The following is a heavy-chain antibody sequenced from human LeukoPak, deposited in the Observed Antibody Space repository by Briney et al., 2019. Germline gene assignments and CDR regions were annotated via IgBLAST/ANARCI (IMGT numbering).Heavy chain of an antibody. D-gene: IGHD4-17*01. V-gene: IGHV4-59*01. CDR3: ASASFGDYRTFQH. CDR1: GGSISSYY. Sequence: SETLSLTCTVSGGSISSYYWSWIRQPPGKGLEWIGYIYYSGSTNYNPSLKSRVTISVDTSKNQFSLKLSSVTAADTAVYYCASASFGDYRTFQHWGQGTLVTVSS. J-gene: IGHJ1*01. CDR2: IYYSGST.